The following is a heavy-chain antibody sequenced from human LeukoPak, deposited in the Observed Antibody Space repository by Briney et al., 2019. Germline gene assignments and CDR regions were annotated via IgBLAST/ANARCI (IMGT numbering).Heavy chain of an antibody. D-gene: IGHD3-22*01. CDR2: IHHSGNT. CDR1: AGSVNSGSYY. J-gene: IGHJ4*02. V-gene: IGHV4-39*01. Sequence: SDTLSLTCTVSAGSVNSGSYYWGWIRQPPGKGLEWIGSIHHSGNTYYNASLKSRVTISVDTSKNQFFLKLSSVTAADGAVYYCARHEGSYYDKSGYTFDYWGQGILVTVSS. CDR3: ARHEGSYYDKSGYTFDY.